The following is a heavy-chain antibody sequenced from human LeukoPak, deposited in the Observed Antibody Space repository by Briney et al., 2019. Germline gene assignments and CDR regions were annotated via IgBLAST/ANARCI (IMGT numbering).Heavy chain of an antibody. D-gene: IGHD6-6*01. CDR3: ARVSSSSGSVDY. CDR1: GGSVSSYY. CDR2: IYYSGST. J-gene: IGHJ4*02. Sequence: SETLSLTCTVSGGSVSSYYWSWIRQPPGKGLEWIGYIYYSGSTNYNPSLKSRVTISVDTSKNQFSLKLSSVTAADTAVYYCARVSSSSGSVDYWGQGTLVTVSS. V-gene: IGHV4-59*02.